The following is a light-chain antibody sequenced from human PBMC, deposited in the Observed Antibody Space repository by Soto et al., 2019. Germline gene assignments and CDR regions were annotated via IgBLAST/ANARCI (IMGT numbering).Light chain of an antibody. CDR1: QSIGSS. Sequence: EIVLTQSPATLSLSPGERATLSCRASQSIGSSLGWYQQKPGQAPRLLIYDASKRATGIPARFSGSGSGTDFTRTISSLEPEDCAVYYCQQRSNWVTLGGGTKVEIK. V-gene: IGKV3-11*01. CDR2: DAS. J-gene: IGKJ4*01. CDR3: QQRSNWVT.